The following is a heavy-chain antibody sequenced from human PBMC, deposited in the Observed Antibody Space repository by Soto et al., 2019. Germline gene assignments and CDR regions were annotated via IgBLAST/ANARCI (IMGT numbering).Heavy chain of an antibody. CDR3: AKDAVSRDGVWLAHD. CDR1: GFSFSDYA. D-gene: IGHD5-12*01. J-gene: IGHJ1*01. CDR2: LYGSGGGI. Sequence: PVGSLRLSCAASGFSFSDYAMIWVRQAPGKGLEWVSGLYGSGGGIHYADSVKGRFTISRDNYANSVYLQMNSLRVEDTAVYCCAKDAVSRDGVWLAHDWGQGTVVTVSS. V-gene: IGHV3-23*01.